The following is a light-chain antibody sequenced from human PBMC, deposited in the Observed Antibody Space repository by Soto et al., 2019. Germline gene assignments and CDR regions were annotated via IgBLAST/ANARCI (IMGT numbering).Light chain of an antibody. J-gene: IGKJ4*01. CDR3: QQRSNGGT. V-gene: IGKV3-11*01. CDR1: QSVSSC. CDR2: DAS. Sequence: EIVLTQSPATLSLSPGERATLSCRASQSVSSCLAWYQQKPGQAPRLLIYDASNRATGIPARFSGSGSGTDFTLTISSLEPEDFAVYYCQQRSNGGTFGGGTKVDIK.